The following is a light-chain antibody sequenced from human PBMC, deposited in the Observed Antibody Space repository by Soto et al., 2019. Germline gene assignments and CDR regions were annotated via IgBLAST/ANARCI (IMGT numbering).Light chain of an antibody. CDR2: EDN. Sequence: NFMLTQPHSVSESPGKTVTISCTRSSGSIASNYVQWYQQRPGSAPTPVIYEDNERPSGVPDRFSGSIDSSSNSASLTISGLKTDDEADYYCQSYHSGNVVFGGGTQPTVL. J-gene: IGLJ2*01. CDR3: QSYHSGNVV. V-gene: IGLV6-57*04. CDR1: SGSIASNY.